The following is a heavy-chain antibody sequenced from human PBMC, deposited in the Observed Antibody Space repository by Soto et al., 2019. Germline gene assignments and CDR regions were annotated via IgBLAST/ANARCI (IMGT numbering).Heavy chain of an antibody. D-gene: IGHD3-3*01. V-gene: IGHV3-9*01. CDR1: GFTFDDYA. CDR3: AKDFITIFGVVGMDV. Sequence: HPGGSLRLSCAASGFTFDDYAMHWVRQAPGKGLEWVSGISWNSGSIGYADSVKGRFTISRDNAKNSLYLQMNSLRAEDTALYYCAKDFITIFGVVGMDVWGQGTTVTVSS. CDR2: ISWNSGSI. J-gene: IGHJ6*02.